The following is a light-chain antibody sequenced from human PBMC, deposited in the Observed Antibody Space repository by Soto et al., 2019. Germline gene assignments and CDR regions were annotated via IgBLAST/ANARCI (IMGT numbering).Light chain of an antibody. Sequence: QSALTQPPSVSGAPGQRVTISCTGSSSNIGAGYDVHWYQQLPGTAPKLLIYGNSNRPSGVPDRFSGSKSGTSASLAITGLQAEDEADYYCQSYDSSLSVVFGGGTKVPS. CDR2: GNS. J-gene: IGLJ2*01. V-gene: IGLV1-40*01. CDR3: QSYDSSLSVV. CDR1: SSNIGAGYD.